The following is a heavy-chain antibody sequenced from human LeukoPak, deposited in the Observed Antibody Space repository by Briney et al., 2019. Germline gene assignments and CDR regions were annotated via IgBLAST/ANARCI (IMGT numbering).Heavy chain of an antibody. CDR2: IKKDGTEK. Sequence: PGGSLRLSCAAPGLSFDSYWMSWVRQAPGKGLEWVANIKKDGTEKYLADPVKGRFTISRDNAKNSLYLQMNSLRVDDTAVYHCARQETSSYNGAFDIWGQGTMVTVSS. D-gene: IGHD1-26*01. CDR3: ARQETSSYNGAFDI. J-gene: IGHJ3*02. V-gene: IGHV3-7*01. CDR1: GLSFDSYW.